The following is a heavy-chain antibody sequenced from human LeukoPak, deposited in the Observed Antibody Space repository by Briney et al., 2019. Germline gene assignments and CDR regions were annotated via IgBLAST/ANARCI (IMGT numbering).Heavy chain of an antibody. D-gene: IGHD3-9*01. J-gene: IGHJ4*02. CDR2: ISYDGSNK. V-gene: IGHV3-30*18. CDR3: AKDLSRYFDWLSYFDY. CDR1: GFTFSSYG. Sequence: PGGSLRLSCAASGFTFSSYGMHWVRRAPGKGLEWVAVISYDGSNKYYADSVKGRFTISRDNSKNTLYLQMNSLRAEDTAVYYCAKDLSRYFDWLSYFDYWGQGTLVTVSS.